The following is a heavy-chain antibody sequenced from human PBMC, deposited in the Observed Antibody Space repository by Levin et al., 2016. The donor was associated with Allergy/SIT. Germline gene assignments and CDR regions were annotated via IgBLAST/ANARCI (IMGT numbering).Heavy chain of an antibody. Sequence: WVRQAPGQGLEWMGGIIPIFGTANYAQKFQGRVTITADESTSTAYMELSSLRSEDTAVYYCAREAVAGTGGVDYWGQGTLVTVSS. CDR3: AREAVAGTGGVDY. J-gene: IGHJ4*02. V-gene: IGHV1-69*01. D-gene: IGHD6-19*01. CDR2: IIPIFGTA.